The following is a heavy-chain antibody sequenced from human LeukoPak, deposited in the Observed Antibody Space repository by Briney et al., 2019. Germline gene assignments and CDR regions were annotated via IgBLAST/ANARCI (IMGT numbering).Heavy chain of an antibody. CDR1: GFSVSGNY. V-gene: IGHV3-53*01. CDR2: LYSGVTT. Sequence: PGGSLRLSCAASGFSVSGNYMSWVRQAPGRGLEWVSILYSGVTTYYTDSVKGRFTISRDDSKNTAYLQMNSLRTEDTAVYYCTRPGNCGADCYGDFDYWGQGTLVTVSS. J-gene: IGHJ4*02. D-gene: IGHD2-21*02. CDR3: TRPGNCGADCYGDFDY.